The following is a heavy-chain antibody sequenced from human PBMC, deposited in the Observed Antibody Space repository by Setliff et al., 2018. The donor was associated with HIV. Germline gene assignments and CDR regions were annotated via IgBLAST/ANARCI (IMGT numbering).Heavy chain of an antibody. Sequence: SETLSLTCNASGASTNAYFLSWVRHPAGKGLEWIGHIYTSGITNHNPSLKSRVTMSLDTSKEQFSLRLRSVTAADTAIYYCAREPSPSQWQPLYFDVWGRGILVTSPQ. CDR1: GASTNAYF. CDR2: IYTSGIT. CDR3: AREPSPSQWQPLYFDV. J-gene: IGHJ4*02. D-gene: IGHD6-19*01. V-gene: IGHV4-4*07.